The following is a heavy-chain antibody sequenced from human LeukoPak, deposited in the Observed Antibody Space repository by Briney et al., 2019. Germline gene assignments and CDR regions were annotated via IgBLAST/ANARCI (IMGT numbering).Heavy chain of an antibody. CDR3: AREYYRGGSYSRAFDI. CDR2: INPNSGGT. D-gene: IGHD1-26*01. V-gene: IGHV1-2*02. Sequence: ASVKVSCKASGYTFTGYYMHWVRQAPGQGLEWMGWINPNSGGTNYAQKFQGRVTMTRDTSISTAYMELSRLRSDDTAVYYCAREYYRGGSYSRAFDIWGQGTMVTVSS. J-gene: IGHJ3*02. CDR1: GYTFTGYY.